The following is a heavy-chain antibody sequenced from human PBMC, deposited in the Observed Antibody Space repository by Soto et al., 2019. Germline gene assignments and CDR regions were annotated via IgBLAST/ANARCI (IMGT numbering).Heavy chain of an antibody. D-gene: IGHD3-10*01. Sequence: ASVKVSCKASGYTFTSYAMHWVRQAPGQRLEWMGWINAGNGNTKYSQKFQGRVTITRDTSASTAYMELNSLRSEDTAVYYCARDRTMVRGPAYWGQGTLVTVSS. CDR1: GYTFTSYA. J-gene: IGHJ4*02. V-gene: IGHV1-3*01. CDR2: INAGNGNT. CDR3: ARDRTMVRGPAY.